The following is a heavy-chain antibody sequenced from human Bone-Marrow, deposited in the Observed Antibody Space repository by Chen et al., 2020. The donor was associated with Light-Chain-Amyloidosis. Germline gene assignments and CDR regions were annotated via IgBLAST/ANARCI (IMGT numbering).Heavy chain of an antibody. CDR2: IYYSGST. CDR1: GGPISSSSYY. J-gene: IGHJ4*02. D-gene: IGHD3-3*01. CDR3: ARSLWSRITIFGVVISPIFDY. Sequence: QLQLQESGPGLVKPSETLSLTCTVSGGPISSSSYYWGWIRQPPGKGLEWIGSIYYSGSTYYNPSLKSRVTISVDTSKNQFSLKLSSVTAADTAVYYCARSLWSRITIFGVVISPIFDYWGQGTLVTVSS. V-gene: IGHV4-39*07.